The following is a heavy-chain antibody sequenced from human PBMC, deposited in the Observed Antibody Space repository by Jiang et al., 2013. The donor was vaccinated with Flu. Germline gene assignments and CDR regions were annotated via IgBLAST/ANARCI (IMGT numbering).Heavy chain of an antibody. V-gene: IGHV1-8*01. D-gene: IGHD6-6*01. CDR2: MNPNSGNT. Sequence: SGAEVKKPGASVKVSCKTSGYTFSSYDINWVRQATGQGLEWVGWMNPNSGNTVYAQKFQGRVTMTRNTSISTAYMELSSLRSEDTAVYYCARDHSSKIATRGVWGQGTLVTVSS. J-gene: IGHJ4*02. CDR1: GYTFSSYD. CDR3: ARDHSSKIATRGV.